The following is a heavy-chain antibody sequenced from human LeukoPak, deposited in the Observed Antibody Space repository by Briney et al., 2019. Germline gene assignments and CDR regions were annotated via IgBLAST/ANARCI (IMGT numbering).Heavy chain of an antibody. J-gene: IGHJ4*02. CDR2: ISSSSSYI. V-gene: IGHV3-21*01. Sequence: PGGSLRLSCAASGFTFSSYSMSWVRQAPGKGLXXXSSISSSSSYIYYADSVKGRFTISRDNAKNSLYLQMNSLRAEDTAVYYCARDSTTAKGGYWGQGTLVTVSS. D-gene: IGHD4-17*01. CDR3: ARDSTTAKGGY. CDR1: GFTFSSYS.